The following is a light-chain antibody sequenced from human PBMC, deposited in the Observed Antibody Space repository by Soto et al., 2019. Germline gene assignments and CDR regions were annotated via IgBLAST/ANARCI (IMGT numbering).Light chain of an antibody. CDR3: CSYPSSSIRV. CDR2: EGH. J-gene: IGLJ3*02. Sequence: QSALAQPASVSGSPGQSITISCTGASGYVGTYSLVSWYQQHPGKAPKVVIYEGHKRPSGVPDRFSGSTSVNTASLTISGLQADDEADYYCCSYPSSSIRVFGGGTKLTVL. CDR1: SGYVGTYSL. V-gene: IGLV2-14*02.